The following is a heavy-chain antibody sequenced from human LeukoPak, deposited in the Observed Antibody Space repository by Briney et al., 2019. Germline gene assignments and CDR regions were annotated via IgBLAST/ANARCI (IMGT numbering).Heavy chain of an antibody. J-gene: IGHJ1*01. CDR2: IYYSGST. CDR3: AETSSSSGGYFQH. CDR1: GGSISIYY. Sequence: PSETLSLTCTVSGGSISIYYWSWIRQPPGKGLEWIGYIYYSGSTNYNPSLKSRVTISVDTSKNQFSLKLSSVTAADTAVYYCAETSSSSGGYFQHWGQGTLVTVSS. V-gene: IGHV4-59*08. D-gene: IGHD6-6*01.